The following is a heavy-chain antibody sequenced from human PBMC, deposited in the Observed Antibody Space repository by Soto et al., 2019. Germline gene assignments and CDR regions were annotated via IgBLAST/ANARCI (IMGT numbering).Heavy chain of an antibody. Sequence: GGSLRLSCAASGFTFSKYRMNWVRQAPGKGLEWVSYISSSSSFKFYADSVKDRFTISRDNAKSLLYLQMNSLRAEDTAVYYCAKNPGYYDDSTGYHFDYWGQGNLVTVSS. CDR3: AKNPGYYDDSTGYHFDY. J-gene: IGHJ4*02. CDR2: ISSSSSFK. V-gene: IGHV3-21*06. D-gene: IGHD3-22*01. CDR1: GFTFSKYR.